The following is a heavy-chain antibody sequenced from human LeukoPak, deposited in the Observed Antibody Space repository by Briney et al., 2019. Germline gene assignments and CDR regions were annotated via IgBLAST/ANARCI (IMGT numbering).Heavy chain of an antibody. CDR3: ARGIESYGDYGY. D-gene: IGHD4-17*01. V-gene: IGHV3-21*01. CDR2: ISSSSSYI. Sequence: PGGSLRLSCAASRFTFSSYSMNWVRQAPGKGLEWVSSISSSSSYIYYADSVKGRFTISRDNAKNSLYLQMNSLRAEDTAVYYCARGIESYGDYGYWGQGILVTVSS. CDR1: RFTFSSYS. J-gene: IGHJ4*02.